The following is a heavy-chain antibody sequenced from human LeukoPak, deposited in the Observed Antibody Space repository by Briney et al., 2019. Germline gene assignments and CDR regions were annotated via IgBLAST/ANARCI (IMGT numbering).Heavy chain of an antibody. CDR3: AKDYWNSKYYFDY. V-gene: IGHV3-30*02. CDR1: GFTFSSYG. J-gene: IGHJ4*02. CDR2: IRYDESNT. D-gene: IGHD1-7*01. Sequence: GGSLRLSCAAPGFTFSSYGMHWVRQAPGKGLEWVTFIRYDESNTYYTDSVKGRFTISRDNSKNTLYLQMDSLRPEDTAVYYCAKDYWNSKYYFDYWGQGTLVTVSS.